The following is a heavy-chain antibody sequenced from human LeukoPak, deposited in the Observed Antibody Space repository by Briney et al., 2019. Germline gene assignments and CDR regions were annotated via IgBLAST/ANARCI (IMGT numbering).Heavy chain of an antibody. J-gene: IGHJ4*02. D-gene: IGHD5-24*01. V-gene: IGHV1-69*02. Sequence: ASVKVSCKASRGTFSSYTISWVRQAPGQGLEWMGRIIPILGIANYAQKFQGRVTITADKSTSTAYMELSSLRSEDTAVYYCARSLRDGYIPDYWGQGTLVTVSS. CDR3: ARSLRDGYIPDY. CDR1: RGTFSSYT. CDR2: IIPILGIA.